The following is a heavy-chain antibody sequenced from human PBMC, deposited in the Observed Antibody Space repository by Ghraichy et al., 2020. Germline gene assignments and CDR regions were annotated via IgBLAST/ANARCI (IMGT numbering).Heavy chain of an antibody. V-gene: IGHV3-23*01. J-gene: IGHJ6*02. CDR3: AKEGDGYRRTYGLDV. D-gene: IGHD3-16*02. Sequence: LSLTCGASGFTFSIHAMSWVRQAPGKGLEWVSRIGGSGDDTYYADSVKGRFTISRDSSKSTLHLQMNSLRAEDTAVYYCAKEGDGYRRTYGLDVWGQGTTVIVSS. CDR1: GFTFSIHA. CDR2: IGGSGDDT.